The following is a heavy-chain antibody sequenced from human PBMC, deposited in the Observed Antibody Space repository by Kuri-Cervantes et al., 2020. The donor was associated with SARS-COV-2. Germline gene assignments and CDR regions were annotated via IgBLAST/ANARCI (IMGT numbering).Heavy chain of an antibody. Sequence: GESLKISCAASGFDFSNAWMTWVRQAPGKGLEWVGRIQGKIDGGTSDYAAPVKGRFTISRDDSKNTLYLQMNSLKTEDTGVYYCTPDRGEEGRWGQGTLVTVSS. CDR2: IQGKIDGGTS. CDR3: TPDRGEEGR. CDR1: GFDFSNAW. J-gene: IGHJ4*02. D-gene: IGHD3-10*01. V-gene: IGHV3-15*01.